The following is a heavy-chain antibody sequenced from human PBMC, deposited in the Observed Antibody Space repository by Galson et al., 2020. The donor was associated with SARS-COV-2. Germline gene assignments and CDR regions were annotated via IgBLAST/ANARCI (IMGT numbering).Heavy chain of an antibody. CDR2: IYYSGST. CDR1: GGTISSYY. CDR3: ARVGAVAADLAY. Sequence: SESLSLTCTASGGTISSYYRSWIRQPPGKGLEWIGDIYYSGSTNYNPALKSRVTISEDTSKNQFSLKLSSVTAADTAVYYCARVGAVAADLAYWGQGALVNVSS. D-gene: IGHD6-19*01. J-gene: IGHJ4*01. V-gene: IGHV4-59*01.